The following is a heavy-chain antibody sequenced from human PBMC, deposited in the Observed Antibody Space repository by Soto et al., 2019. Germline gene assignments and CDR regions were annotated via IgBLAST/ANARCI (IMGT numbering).Heavy chain of an antibody. CDR3: ARGGRDGFDI. CDR1: GVSISTDY. Sequence: QVQLQESGPGLVKPSETLSLTCTVSGVSISTDYWNWIRQSAGKGLEWIGRVYVSGSTNYHPSLKSRVAMSVDTSNNQFSLKVTSVTAADTAVYYCARGGRDGFDIWGQGTMVTVSS. CDR2: VYVSGST. V-gene: IGHV4-4*07. J-gene: IGHJ3*02.